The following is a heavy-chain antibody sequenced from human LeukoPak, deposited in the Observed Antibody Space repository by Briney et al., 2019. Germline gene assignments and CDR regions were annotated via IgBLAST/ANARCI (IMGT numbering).Heavy chain of an antibody. Sequence: GGSLRLSCAASEFTFSDYYMSWIRQAPGKGLEWLSYISDTSTYTNYADSVKGRFNISRDNAKYSLYLQMNSLRAEDTAVYYCARSTMAPDAFDIWGQGTMVTVSS. CDR1: EFTFSDYY. J-gene: IGHJ3*02. CDR2: ISDTSTYT. V-gene: IGHV3-11*03. D-gene: IGHD3-10*01. CDR3: ARSTMAPDAFDI.